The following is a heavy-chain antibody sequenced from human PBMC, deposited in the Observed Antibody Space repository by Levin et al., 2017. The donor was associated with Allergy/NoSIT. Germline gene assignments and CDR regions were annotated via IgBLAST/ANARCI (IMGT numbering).Heavy chain of an antibody. V-gene: IGHV3-33*01. Sequence: GGSLRLSCAASGFPFSAYGMHWIRQGPGKGLEWVAFIYFDGSKTYYADSVEGRFTISRDNSKNTVFLQMDSLRGDDTAVYYCARDRSGNYFYFWGQGTQVTVSS. CDR1: GFPFSAYG. J-gene: IGHJ4*02. CDR3: ARDRSGNYFYF. D-gene: IGHD2/OR15-2a*01. CDR2: IYFDGSKT.